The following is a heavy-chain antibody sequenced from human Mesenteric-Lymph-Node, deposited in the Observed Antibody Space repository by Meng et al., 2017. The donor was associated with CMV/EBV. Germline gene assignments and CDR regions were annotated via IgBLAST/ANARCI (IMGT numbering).Heavy chain of an antibody. CDR1: GFTFSSYA. CDR2: ISFDGSNK. CDR3: AREVTATSFDY. J-gene: IGHJ4*02. V-gene: IGHV3-30-3*01. Sequence: SCAASGFTFSSYAMHWVRQAPGKGLVWVAVISFDGSNKYYADAVKGRFTISRDNSKNTLYLQMNSLRAEDTAVYYCAREVTATSFDYWGQGTLVTSPQ. D-gene: IGHD2-21*02.